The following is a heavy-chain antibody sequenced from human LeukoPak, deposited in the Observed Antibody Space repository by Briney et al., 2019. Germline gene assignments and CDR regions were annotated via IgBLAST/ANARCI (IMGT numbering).Heavy chain of an antibody. CDR2: IYYSGST. D-gene: IGHD3-10*01. Sequence: SETLSLTCAVYGGSFSGYYWSWIRQPPGKGLEWIGYIYYSGSTNYNPSLKSRVTISVDTSKNQFSLKLSSVTAADTAVYYCARGGYYGSGNDFRFDPWGQGTLVTVSS. V-gene: IGHV4-59*01. CDR3: ARGGYYGSGNDFRFDP. J-gene: IGHJ5*02. CDR1: GGSFSGYY.